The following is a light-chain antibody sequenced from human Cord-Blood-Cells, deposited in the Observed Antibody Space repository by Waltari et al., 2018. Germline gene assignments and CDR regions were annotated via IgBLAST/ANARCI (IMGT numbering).Light chain of an antibody. CDR1: QSISSY. CDR2: AAS. V-gene: IGKV1-39*01. CDR3: QQSYSTPLT. J-gene: IGKJ4*01. Sequence: DIRITQSPSSLSASVGERVTITCRASQSISSYLNWYQQKPGKAPKLLIYAASSLQSGVPSRFSGSGSGTDFTLTISSLQPEDFATYYCQQSYSTPLTFGGGTKVEIK.